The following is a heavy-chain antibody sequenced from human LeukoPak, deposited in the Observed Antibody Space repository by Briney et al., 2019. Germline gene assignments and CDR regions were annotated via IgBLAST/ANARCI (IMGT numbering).Heavy chain of an antibody. Sequence: GGSLRLSCAASGFTFNSYWMSWVRQAPGKGLEWVANIKQDGGLKFYVDSVKGRFTISRGNAKNSLFLQMNSLRAEDTAIYYCARDGDYNWNYRSGFEYWGQGTLVTVSS. CDR1: GFTFNSYW. D-gene: IGHD1-7*01. J-gene: IGHJ4*02. CDR3: ARDGDYNWNYRSGFEY. CDR2: IKQDGGLK. V-gene: IGHV3-7*01.